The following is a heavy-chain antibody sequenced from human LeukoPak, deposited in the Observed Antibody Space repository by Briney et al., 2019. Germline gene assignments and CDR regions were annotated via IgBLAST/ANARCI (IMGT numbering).Heavy chain of an antibody. CDR2: INPHGGTT. Sequence: GASVKVSCKASGDIFSTYYVQWVRQAPGQGLEWIGLINPHGGTTSYAQKFQDRVTMTRDTSTSPVYMQLSSPRFEDTAVYYCARGGVRDTSGWSNWYLDLWGRGTLVTVSS. CDR1: GDIFSTYY. CDR3: ARGGVRDTSGWSNWYLDL. D-gene: IGHD3-3*01. V-gene: IGHV1-46*01. J-gene: IGHJ2*01.